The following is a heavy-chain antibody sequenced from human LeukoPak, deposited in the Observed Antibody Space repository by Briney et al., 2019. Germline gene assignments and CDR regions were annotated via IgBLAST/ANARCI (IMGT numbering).Heavy chain of an antibody. Sequence: GGSLRLSCAASGFTFNSYAMSWVRQAPGKGLEWVSAISGSGGSTYYADSVKGRFTISRDNSKNTLYLQMNSLRAEDTAVYYCAKLGRDILTGYFLYYFDYWGQGTLVTVSS. CDR3: AKLGRDILTGYFLYYFDY. V-gene: IGHV3-23*01. J-gene: IGHJ4*02. CDR2: ISGSGGST. CDR1: GFTFNSYA. D-gene: IGHD3-9*01.